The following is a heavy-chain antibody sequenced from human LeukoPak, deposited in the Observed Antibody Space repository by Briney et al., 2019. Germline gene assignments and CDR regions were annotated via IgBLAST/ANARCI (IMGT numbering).Heavy chain of an antibody. D-gene: IGHD6-13*01. J-gene: IGHJ4*02. V-gene: IGHV3-48*01. CDR2: ISNSGNTK. CDR3: ARERSSWYQQRPYYFDY. Sequence: GGSLRLSCAASGFLFNTYAMNWVRQAPGKGLEWVSYISNSGNTKYHADSVKGRFTISRDNAKNSLYLQMNSLRAEDTAVYYCARERSSWYQQRPYYFDYWGQGTLVTVSS. CDR1: GFLFNTYA.